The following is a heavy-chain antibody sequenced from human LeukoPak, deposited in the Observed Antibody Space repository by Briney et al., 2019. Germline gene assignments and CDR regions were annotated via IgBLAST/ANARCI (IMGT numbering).Heavy chain of an antibody. D-gene: IGHD1-26*01. J-gene: IGHJ5*02. Sequence: PSETLSLTCTVSGGSISGYYWSWIRQPPGKGLEWIGYIYYSGSTNYNPSLKSRVTISVDTSKNQFSLKLSSVTAADTAVYYCARGVGATAGGWFDPWGQGTLVTVSS. CDR3: ARGVGATAGGWFDP. V-gene: IGHV4-59*01. CDR2: IYYSGST. CDR1: GGSISGYY.